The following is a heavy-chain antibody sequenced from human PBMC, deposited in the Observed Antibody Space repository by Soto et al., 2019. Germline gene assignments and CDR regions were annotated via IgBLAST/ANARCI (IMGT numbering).Heavy chain of an antibody. CDR1: GFTFSRDG. D-gene: IGHD6-25*01. Sequence: QVQLVESGGGVVQPGRSLRLSCAASGFTFSRDGMHWVRQAPGKGLEWVAVISYDGSNKYYADSVKGRFTISRDNSKNTLYLQMNSLRVEGTDVYYCAKDCQQRATGKDYWGQGTLVTVSS. CDR3: AKDCQQRATGKDY. J-gene: IGHJ4*02. CDR2: ISYDGSNK. V-gene: IGHV3-30*18.